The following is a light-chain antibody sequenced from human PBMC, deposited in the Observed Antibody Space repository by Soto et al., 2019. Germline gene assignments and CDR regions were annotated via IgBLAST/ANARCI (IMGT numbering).Light chain of an antibody. CDR1: QNISSY. J-gene: IGKJ5*01. Sequence: IQMTQSPSSLSASVGDRVTITGRASQNISSYLNWYQQKPGIAPKLLIYVASSLHSGVPSTFSGSGSGTEFTLTISSLQPEDFATYYCQQSYSTPITFGQGTRLEI. CDR2: VAS. CDR3: QQSYSTPIT. V-gene: IGKV1-39*01.